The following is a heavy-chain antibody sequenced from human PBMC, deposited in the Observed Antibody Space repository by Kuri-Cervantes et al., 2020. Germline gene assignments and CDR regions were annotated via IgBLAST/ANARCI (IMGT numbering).Heavy chain of an antibody. CDR1: GLSISDYH. Sequence: LSLTCAASGLSISDYHLSWIRQAPGKGLEWVSSISSSGRVIYYAGSVKGRFTISRDNAKSSLYLQMNSLRAEDTAVYYCASGSTMIVMGYWGQGTLVTVSS. CDR2: ISSSGRVI. V-gene: IGHV3-11*04. J-gene: IGHJ4*02. D-gene: IGHD3-22*01. CDR3: ASGSTMIVMGY.